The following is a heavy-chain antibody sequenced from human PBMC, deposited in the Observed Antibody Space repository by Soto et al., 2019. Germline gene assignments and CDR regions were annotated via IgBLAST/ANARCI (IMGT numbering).Heavy chain of an antibody. D-gene: IGHD6-13*01. V-gene: IGHV1-69*13. J-gene: IGHJ6*02. CDR3: ARVHFGAGSWYGYYYYGMDV. Sequence: SVKVSCKASGGTFSSYAISWVRQAPGQGLEWMGGIIPIFGTANYAQKFQGRVTITADESTSTAYMELSSLRSEDTAVYYCARVHFGAGSWYGYYYYGMDVWGQGTTVTVSS. CDR2: IIPIFGTA. CDR1: GGTFSSYA.